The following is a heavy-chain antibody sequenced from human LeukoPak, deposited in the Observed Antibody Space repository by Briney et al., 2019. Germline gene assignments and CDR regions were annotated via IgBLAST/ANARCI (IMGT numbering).Heavy chain of an antibody. CDR3: ARVPNWNYPSFDY. CDR2: VFYSGST. D-gene: IGHD1-7*01. J-gene: IGHJ4*02. V-gene: IGHV4-39*01. Sequence: PSETLSLTCTVSGGSISTSDYYWGWLCQPPGKGLEWIGSVFYSGSTYYNPSLKSRVTISVDTSKNQFSLKLSSVTAADTAVYYCARVPNWNYPSFDYWGQGILVTVSS. CDR1: GGSISTSDYY.